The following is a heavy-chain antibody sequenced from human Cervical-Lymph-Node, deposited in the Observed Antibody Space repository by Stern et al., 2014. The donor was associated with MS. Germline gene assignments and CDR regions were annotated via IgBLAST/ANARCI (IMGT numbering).Heavy chain of an antibody. J-gene: IGHJ2*01. CDR1: GGSVSSTNW. D-gene: IGHD2/OR15-2a*01. CDR3: ARERQQYCNSEGCSYWYFDL. Sequence: VQLQESGPGLVKPSGTLSLTCAVSGGSVSSTNWWSWVRQSPGKGLEWIGNIYHSGASNYRPYLRSRVSISLDNSKNHLSLHLTSVTAADTAVYYCARERQQYCNSEGCSYWYFDLWGRGTLVTVSS. CDR2: IYHSGAS. V-gene: IGHV4-4*02.